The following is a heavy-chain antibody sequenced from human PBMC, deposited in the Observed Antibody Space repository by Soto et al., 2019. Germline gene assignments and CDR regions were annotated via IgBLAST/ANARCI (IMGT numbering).Heavy chain of an antibody. Sequence: GGSLRLSCVGSGFTFSSNWMTWVRQAPGKGLEWVGNIRQDGSEKNYVDSVKGRFTISRDNAKNSLYLQMNSLRAEDMAVYYCARDYCPGGVCYTIFDYWGQGTLVTVSS. CDR1: GFTFSSNW. J-gene: IGHJ4*02. V-gene: IGHV3-7*01. D-gene: IGHD2-8*02. CDR2: IRQDGSEK. CDR3: ARDYCPGGVCYTIFDY.